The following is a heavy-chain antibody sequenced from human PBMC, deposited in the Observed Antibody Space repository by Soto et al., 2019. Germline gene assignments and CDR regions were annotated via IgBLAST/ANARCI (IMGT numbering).Heavy chain of an antibody. Sequence: EVQLVESGGGLVQPGGSLRLSCAASGFTFSSYWMSWVRQAPGKGLEWVANIKQDGSEKYYVDSVKGRFTISRDNAKNSLYLQMNSLRAEDTAVYYCGQWLVNSYFDYWGQGTLVTVSS. CDR1: GFTFSSYW. CDR3: GQWLVNSYFDY. J-gene: IGHJ4*02. V-gene: IGHV3-7*03. CDR2: IKQDGSEK. D-gene: IGHD6-19*01.